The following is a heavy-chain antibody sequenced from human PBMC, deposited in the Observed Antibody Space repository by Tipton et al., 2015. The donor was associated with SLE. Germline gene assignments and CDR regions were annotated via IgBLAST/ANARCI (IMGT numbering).Heavy chain of an antibody. Sequence: SLRLSCAASGFTFSSYWMGWVRQAPGKGLEWVANIEQDGSEKYYVDSVKGRFTISRDNAKNTLYLQMNSLRAEDTAVYYCARDLKDDDAFDIWGQGTMVTVSS. J-gene: IGHJ3*02. CDR1: GFTFSSYW. CDR2: IEQDGSEK. CDR3: ARDLKDDDAFDI. V-gene: IGHV3-7*01.